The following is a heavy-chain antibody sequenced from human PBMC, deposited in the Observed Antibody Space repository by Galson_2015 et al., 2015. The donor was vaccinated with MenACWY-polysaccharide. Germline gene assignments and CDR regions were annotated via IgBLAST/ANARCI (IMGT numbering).Heavy chain of an antibody. CDR1: GFTFSSYA. CDR3: AQDRSSTSPYYYYYYYMDV. J-gene: IGHJ6*03. D-gene: IGHD2-2*01. V-gene: IGHV3-23*01. CDR2: ISGSGGST. Sequence: SLRLSCAASGFTFSSYAMSWVRQAPGKGLEWVPAISGSGGSTYYADSVKGRFTISRDNSKNTLYPQMNSLRAEDTAVYYCAQDRSSTSPYYYYYYYMDVWGKGTTVTVSS.